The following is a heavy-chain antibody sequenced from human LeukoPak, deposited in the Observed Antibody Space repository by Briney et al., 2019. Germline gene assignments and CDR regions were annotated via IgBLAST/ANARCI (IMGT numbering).Heavy chain of an antibody. V-gene: IGHV4-59*08. Sequence: SETLSLTCTVSGGSISGYHWSWIRQPPGKGLEVIGYVYYTGSTHYNPSLKSRVTISVDTSKNQFSLKLSSVTAADTAVYYCARTTYSSGWANGFDIWGQGTLVTVSS. J-gene: IGHJ3*02. CDR3: ARTTYSSGWANGFDI. CDR1: GGSISGYH. D-gene: IGHD6-19*01. CDR2: VYYTGST.